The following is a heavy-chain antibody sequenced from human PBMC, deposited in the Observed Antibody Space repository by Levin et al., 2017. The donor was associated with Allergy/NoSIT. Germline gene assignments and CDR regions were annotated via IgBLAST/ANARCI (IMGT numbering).Heavy chain of an antibody. CDR2: IDWDDDK. CDR3: ARATNHYYERGFDY. D-gene: IGHD3-22*01. V-gene: IGHV2-70*11. CDR1: GFSLTTSGMC. Sequence: SGPTLVKPTQTLTLTCTFSGFSLTTSGMCVSWIRQPPGNALEWLARIDWDDDKYYSTSLKTRLTISRDTSKNQVVLTMTSMDPVDTATYYCARATNHYYERGFDYWGQGTPVTVSS. J-gene: IGHJ4*02.